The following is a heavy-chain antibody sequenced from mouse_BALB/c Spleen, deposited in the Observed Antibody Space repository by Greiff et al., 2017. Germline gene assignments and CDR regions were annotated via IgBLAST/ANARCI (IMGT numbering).Heavy chain of an antibody. CDR2: IYPGNVNT. CDR1: GYTFTSYY. CDR3: ARPDDLYDGYYTWFAY. D-gene: IGHD2-3*01. V-gene: IGHV1S56*01. J-gene: IGHJ3*01. Sequence: QVQLQQSGPELVKPGASVRISCKASGYTFTSYYIHWVKQRPGQGLEWIGWIYPGNVNTKYNEKFKGKATLTADKSSSTAYMQLSSLTSEDSAVYFCARPDDLYDGYYTWFAYWGQGTLVTVSA.